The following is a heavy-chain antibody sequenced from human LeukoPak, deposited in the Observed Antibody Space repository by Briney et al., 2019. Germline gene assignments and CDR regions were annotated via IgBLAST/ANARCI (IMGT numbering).Heavy chain of an antibody. CDR1: GGSLSRYY. J-gene: IGHJ4*02. CDR3: ERHYQTVSYYFDY. CDR2: IHHREST. Sequence: SETLSLTCTVSGGSLSRYYWRWIRQPPAKGLEWMGVIHHRESTNHNPSLNSQVTISVDSSKNQFSLKLNSVTAADTAVYCCERHYQTVSYYFDYWGQGTLVTVSS. D-gene: IGHD1-1*01. V-gene: IGHV4-34*01.